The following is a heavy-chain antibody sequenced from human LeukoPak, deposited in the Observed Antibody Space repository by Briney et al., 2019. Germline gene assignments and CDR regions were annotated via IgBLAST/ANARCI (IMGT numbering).Heavy chain of an antibody. J-gene: IGHJ4*02. CDR1: GFTFSSYA. CDR2: ISGSGGST. CDR3: VSLRYFDWSPLDL. V-gene: IGHV3-23*01. Sequence: GGSLRLSCAASGFTFSSYAMSWVRQAPGKGLEWVSAISGSGGSTYYADSVKGRFTISRDNSKNTLYPQMNSLRAEDAAVYYCVSLRYFDWSPLDLWGQGTLVTVSS. D-gene: IGHD3-9*01.